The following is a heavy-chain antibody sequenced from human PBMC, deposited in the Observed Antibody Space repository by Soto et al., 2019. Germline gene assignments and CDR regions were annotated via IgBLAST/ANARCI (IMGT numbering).Heavy chain of an antibody. CDR2: IYWEDDK. CDR1: GFSLSTSGVG. J-gene: IGHJ5*02. CDR3: ARCYGSGSLFQWFDP. D-gene: IGHD3-10*01. Sequence: QITLKESGPTLVKPTQTLTLTCTFSGFSLSTSGVGVGWIRQPPGKALEWLALIYWEDDKRYSPSLKSRLTITNDTSKNQVVLTMTNMDPVDTATYYCARCYGSGSLFQWFDPWGQGTLVTVSS. V-gene: IGHV2-5*02.